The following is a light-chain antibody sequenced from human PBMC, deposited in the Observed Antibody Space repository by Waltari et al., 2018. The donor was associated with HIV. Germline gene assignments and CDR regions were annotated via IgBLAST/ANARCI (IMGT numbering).Light chain of an antibody. CDR3: GSSMTNVNMDV. CDR1: SSDSGGFKS. Sequence: QSALTPPASVSGSPGQSITISCTGTSSDSGGFKSVSWYQQSPGKAPKLIIYDGSYRPSGVSNRFSGSKSGNTASLTISGLQAEDEADYYCGSSMTNVNMDVFGGGTKLTVL. CDR2: DGS. J-gene: IGLJ2*01. V-gene: IGLV2-14*03.